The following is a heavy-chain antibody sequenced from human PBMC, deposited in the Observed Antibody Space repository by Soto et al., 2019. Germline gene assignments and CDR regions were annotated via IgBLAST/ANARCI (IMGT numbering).Heavy chain of an antibody. V-gene: IGHV1-8*01. CDR1: GYTFTSYD. Sequence: QVQLVQSGAEVKKPGASVKVSCKASGYTFTSYDINWVRQATGQGLEWMGWINPNSGNTGYAQKFQGRVTMTRNTSISTAYMELSSLRSEDTAVYYCARVPPYDILTGYYPQDYWGQGTLVTVSS. J-gene: IGHJ4*02. CDR2: INPNSGNT. D-gene: IGHD3-9*01. CDR3: ARVPPYDILTGYYPQDY.